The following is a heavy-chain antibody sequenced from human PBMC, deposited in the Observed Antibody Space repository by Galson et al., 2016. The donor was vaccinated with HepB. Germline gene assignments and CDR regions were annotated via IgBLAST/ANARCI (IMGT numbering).Heavy chain of an antibody. CDR1: GGSISSVERY. CDR2: VSYSETT. CDR3: ARIFPYTNYVGSFDY. Sequence: SETLSLTCTVSGGSISSVERYWSWIRQPPGKGLEWIVSVSYSETTYYNPSLRSRVTTSVDTSKNQFSLKLRSVTAADTTVYYCARIFPYTNYVGSFDYWGQGALVTVSS. J-gene: IGHJ4*02. V-gene: IGHV4-39*01. D-gene: IGHD4-11*01.